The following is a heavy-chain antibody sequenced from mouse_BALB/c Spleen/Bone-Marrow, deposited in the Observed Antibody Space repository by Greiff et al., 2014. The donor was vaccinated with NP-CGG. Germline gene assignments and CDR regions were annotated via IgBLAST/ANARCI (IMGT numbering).Heavy chain of an antibody. J-gene: IGHJ1*01. CDR2: IDPANGDT. D-gene: IGHD1-1*01. Sequence: EVQLQQSGAELVKPGASVKLSCTASGFNIKDTFMHWVKQRPEQGLEWIGRIDPANGDTKYDPKFQGKATITADTSSNTAYLQLSSLTSEYTAVYYCTKPSFYYGSSYWYFDVWGAGTTVTVSS. CDR1: GFNIKDTF. CDR3: TKPSFYYGSSYWYFDV. V-gene: IGHV14-3*02.